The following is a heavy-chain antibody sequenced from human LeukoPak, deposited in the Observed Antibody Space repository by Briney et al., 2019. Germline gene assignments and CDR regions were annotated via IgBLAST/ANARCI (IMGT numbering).Heavy chain of an antibody. Sequence: GESLKISCRGSGCIFTTSWIGWVRQMPGKGLEWMGIIYPHDSDTRYSPSFQGQVTISADKSVNTAYLQWSSLQASDTAMYFCARLITIFGVVGYFDFWGQGTLVTVSS. V-gene: IGHV5-51*01. CDR1: GCIFTTSW. D-gene: IGHD3-3*01. J-gene: IGHJ4*02. CDR2: IYPHDSDT. CDR3: ARLITIFGVVGYFDF.